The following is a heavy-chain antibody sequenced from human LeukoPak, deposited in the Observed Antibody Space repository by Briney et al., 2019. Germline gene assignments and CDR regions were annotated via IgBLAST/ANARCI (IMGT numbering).Heavy chain of an antibody. Sequence: GSSVKVSCKASGGTCSSYAISWVRQAPGHGLDWMGRIIPIFGIANYAQKFQGRVTITADKSTSTAYMELSSLRSEDTAVYYCARVPDYGDYRAAFDIWGQGTMVTVSS. CDR3: ARVPDYGDYRAAFDI. CDR1: GGTCSSYA. CDR2: IIPIFGIA. J-gene: IGHJ3*02. D-gene: IGHD4-17*01. V-gene: IGHV1-69*04.